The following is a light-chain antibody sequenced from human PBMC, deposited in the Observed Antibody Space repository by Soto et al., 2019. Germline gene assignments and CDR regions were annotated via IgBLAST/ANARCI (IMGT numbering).Light chain of an antibody. V-gene: IGKV1-5*03. CDR3: QQYNSYPWT. Sequence: DIQMTQSPSTLSASVGDRVTITCRASQSISSWLAWYQQKPGKAPKLLIYKGSSLESGVPSRFSGSGYGTEFTLTISRLQPDDFATYYRQQYNSYPWTFGQGNKVYIK. CDR1: QSISSW. CDR2: KGS. J-gene: IGKJ1*01.